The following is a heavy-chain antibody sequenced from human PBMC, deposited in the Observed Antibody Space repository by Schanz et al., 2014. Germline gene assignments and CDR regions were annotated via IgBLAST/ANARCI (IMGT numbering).Heavy chain of an antibody. D-gene: IGHD5-18*01. CDR3: VSQTDSPNY. Sequence: EVQLVESGGGLVEPGGSLRLSCATSGFSLDIFAVSWVRQAPGKGLEWVSYVSRSTPDIYYADSAKGRFTISRDNAKRSLFLQMNSLRVEDTAVYFCVSQTDSPNYWGQGTLVTVSS. V-gene: IGHV3-21*01. CDR1: GFSLDIFA. J-gene: IGHJ4*02. CDR2: VSRSTPDI.